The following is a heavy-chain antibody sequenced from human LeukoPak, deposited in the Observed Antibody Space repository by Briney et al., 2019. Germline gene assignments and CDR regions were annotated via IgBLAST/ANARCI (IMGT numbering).Heavy chain of an antibody. V-gene: IGHV4-39*01. D-gene: IGHD3-22*01. J-gene: IGHJ3*02. CDR1: GGSISSDDYY. Sequence: SQTLSLTCTVSGGSISSDDYYWSWIRQPPGKGLEWIGSIYYSGSTYYNPSLRSRVTIYVDTSKNQFSLKLSSVTAADTAVYYCARRPIVVVITLFDAFDIWGQGTMVTVSS. CDR2: IYYSGST. CDR3: ARRPIVVVITLFDAFDI.